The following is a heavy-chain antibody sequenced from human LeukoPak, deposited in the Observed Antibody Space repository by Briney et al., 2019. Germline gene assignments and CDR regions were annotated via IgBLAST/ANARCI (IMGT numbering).Heavy chain of an antibody. J-gene: IGHJ6*03. D-gene: IGHD3-16*01. CDR2: IRSSSTYI. CDR3: ARDGGYYYMDV. V-gene: IGHV3-21*01. Sequence: GGSLRLSCAASGFPFGYYNMNWVRQAPGKGLEWVSSIRSSSTYIYYADSVKGRFTVSRDDAKNPLYLQMNSLRADDTAVYYCARDGGYYYMDVWGKGTTVTVSS. CDR1: GFPFGYYN.